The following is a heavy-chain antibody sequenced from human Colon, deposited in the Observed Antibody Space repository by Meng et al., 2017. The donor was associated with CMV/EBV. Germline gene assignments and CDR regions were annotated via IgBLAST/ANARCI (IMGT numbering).Heavy chain of an antibody. D-gene: IGHD3-10*01. V-gene: IGHV3-7*01. J-gene: IGHJ6*02. CDR1: GFTFVSYW. Sequence: GESLKISCAASGFTFVSYWMSWVRQAPGKGLEWVASIKHDGSEQYYVDSVKGRLTISRDTARNSVYLQLNSLRAEDTAVYYCARDLKVRGAGTSRGMDVWGQGTTVTVSS. CDR3: ARDLKVRGAGTSRGMDV. CDR2: IKHDGSEQ.